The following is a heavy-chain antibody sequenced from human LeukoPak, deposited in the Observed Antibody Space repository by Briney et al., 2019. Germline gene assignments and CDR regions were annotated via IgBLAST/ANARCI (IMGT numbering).Heavy chain of an antibody. Sequence: GSLRLSCAASGFTFSSYSMNWVRQPPGKGLEWIGEINHSGSTNYNPSLKSRVTISVDTSKNQFSLKLSSVTAADTAVYYCARGGIDSSSQELDYWGQGTLVTVSS. CDR1: GFTFSSYS. V-gene: IGHV4-34*01. J-gene: IGHJ4*02. CDR3: ARGGIDSSSQELDY. D-gene: IGHD6-13*01. CDR2: INHSGST.